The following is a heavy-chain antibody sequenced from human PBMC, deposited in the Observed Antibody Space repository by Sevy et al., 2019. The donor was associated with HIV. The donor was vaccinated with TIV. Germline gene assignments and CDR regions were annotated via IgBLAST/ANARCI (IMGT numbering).Heavy chain of an antibody. CDR3: ARAPPVVVVPGAPSWFDP. J-gene: IGHJ5*02. CDR1: GGSFSGYY. CDR2: INHSGST. Sequence: SETLSLTCAVYGGSFSGYYWNWIRQTPGKGLEWIGEINHSGSTNYNPSLKSRVTISVDTSKNQFSLRLNSVTAADTAVYYCARAPPVVVVPGAPSWFDPWGQGTLVTVSP. V-gene: IGHV4-34*01. D-gene: IGHD2-2*01.